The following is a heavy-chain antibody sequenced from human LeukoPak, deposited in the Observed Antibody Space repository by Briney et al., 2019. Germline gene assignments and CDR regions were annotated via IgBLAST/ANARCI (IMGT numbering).Heavy chain of an antibody. D-gene: IGHD3-10*01. CDR3: AREERSSHYYGSGSYYRWFDP. CDR1: GGSISSYY. J-gene: IGHJ5*02. V-gene: IGHV4-4*07. CDR2: IYTSGST. Sequence: PSETLSLTCTVSGGSISSYYWSWIRQPAGKGLEWIGRIYTSGSTNYNPSLKSRVTMSVDTSKNQFSLKLSSVTAADTAVYYCAREERSSHYYGSGSYYRWFDPWGQGTLVTVSS.